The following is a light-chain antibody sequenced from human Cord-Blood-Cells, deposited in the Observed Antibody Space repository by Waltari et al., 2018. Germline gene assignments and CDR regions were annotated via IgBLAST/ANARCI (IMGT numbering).Light chain of an antibody. CDR3: AAWDDSLNGVV. Sequence: QSVLTQPPSASGTPGQRVTIPCSGSSSNIGSNTVNWYQQFPGTAPKLLIYSNNQRPSGVPDRVSGSKSGTSASLAISGLQSEDEADYYCAAWDDSLNGVVFGGGTKLTVL. V-gene: IGLV1-44*01. J-gene: IGLJ2*01. CDR2: SNN. CDR1: SSNIGSNT.